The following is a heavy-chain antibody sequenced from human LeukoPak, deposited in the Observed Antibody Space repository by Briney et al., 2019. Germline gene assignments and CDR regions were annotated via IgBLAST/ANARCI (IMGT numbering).Heavy chain of an antibody. CDR2: IKSKTDGGTT. Sequence: PGGSLRLSCTASGITFTNAWMSWVRQAPGKGLEWVGHIKSKTDGGTTDYAAPVKDRFTISRDYSENKMYLQMNSLKIEDTAVYFCTTGGGTADYWGQGTLVTVSS. CDR3: TTGGGTADY. V-gene: IGHV3-15*01. CDR1: GITFTNAW. J-gene: IGHJ4*02. D-gene: IGHD1-1*01.